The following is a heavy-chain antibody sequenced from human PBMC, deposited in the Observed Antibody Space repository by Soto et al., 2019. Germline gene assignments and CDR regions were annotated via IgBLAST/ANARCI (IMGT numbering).Heavy chain of an antibody. D-gene: IGHD1-26*01. V-gene: IGHV1-24*01. CDR2: SDPEDGER. CDR1: GYSLTELS. CDR3: ATPNTSVGDFDY. J-gene: IGHJ4*02. Sequence: GASVKVSCKVSGYSLTELSMHWVRQAPGKGLEWMGGSDPEDGERVYAQKFQGRVTMTEDPSTATAYMELSSLRSKDTAVYYCATPNTSVGDFDYWGQGTLVTVSS.